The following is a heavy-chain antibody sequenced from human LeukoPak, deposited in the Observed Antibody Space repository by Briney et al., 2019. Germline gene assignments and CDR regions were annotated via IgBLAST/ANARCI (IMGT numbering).Heavy chain of an antibody. Sequence: GRSLRLSCAASGFTFSSYGMHWVRQAPGKGLEWVAFIRYDGSNKYYADSVKGRFTISRDNSKNTLYLQMNSLRAEDTAVYYCAKAQTLYCSSTSCPTYYYYYMDVWGKGTTVTVSS. V-gene: IGHV3-30*02. D-gene: IGHD2-2*01. CDR1: GFTFSSYG. CDR3: AKAQTLYCSSTSCPTYYYYYMDV. CDR2: IRYDGSNK. J-gene: IGHJ6*03.